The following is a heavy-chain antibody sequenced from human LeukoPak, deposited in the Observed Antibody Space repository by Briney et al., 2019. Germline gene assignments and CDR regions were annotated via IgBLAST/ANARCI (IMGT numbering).Heavy chain of an antibody. D-gene: IGHD2-8*01. CDR2: IYYSGST. CDR1: RGSISGYY. CDR3: ASGRKWYQY. Sequence: PSETLSLTCSVSRGSISGYYWSWIRQPPGKGLEWIGYIYYSGSTNYNSSLKSRVTMSVDTSKNQFSLKLSSVTAADTAVYYCASGRKWYQYWGQGTLVTVSS. J-gene: IGHJ1*01. V-gene: IGHV4-59*08.